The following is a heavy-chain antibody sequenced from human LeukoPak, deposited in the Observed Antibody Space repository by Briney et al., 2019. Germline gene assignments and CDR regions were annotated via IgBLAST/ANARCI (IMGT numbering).Heavy chain of an antibody. V-gene: IGHV3-23*01. CDR3: AKGGYSYGPTRGYYFDY. CDR1: GFTFSSYA. D-gene: IGHD5-18*01. Sequence: GGSLRLSCAASGFTFSSYAMSWVRQAPGKGLEWVSAISGSGGSTYYADSVKGRFTISRDNSKNTLYLKMNSLRAEDTAVYYCAKGGYSYGPTRGYYFDYWGQGTLVTVSS. CDR2: ISGSGGST. J-gene: IGHJ4*02.